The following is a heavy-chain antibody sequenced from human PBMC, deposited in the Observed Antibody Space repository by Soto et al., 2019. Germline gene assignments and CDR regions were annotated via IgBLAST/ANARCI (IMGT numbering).Heavy chain of an antibody. J-gene: IGHJ4*02. V-gene: IGHV4-59*08. CDR1: GGSISSYY. Sequence: SETLSLTCTVSGGSISSYYWSWIRQPPGKGLEWIGYIYYSGSTNYNPSLKGRVTISVDTSKNQFSLKLSSVTAADTAVYYCARSIAARPLADYWGQGTLVTVSS. CDR2: IYYSGST. D-gene: IGHD6-6*01. CDR3: ARSIAARPLADY.